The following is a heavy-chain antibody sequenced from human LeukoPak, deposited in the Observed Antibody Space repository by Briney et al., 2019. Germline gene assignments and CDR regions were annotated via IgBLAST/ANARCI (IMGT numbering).Heavy chain of an antibody. V-gene: IGHV3-15*01. J-gene: IGHJ4*02. CDR2: IKSKTDGGTT. D-gene: IGHD6-19*01. CDR3: TTDAEAVAGTDY. CDR1: GFTFSNAW. Sequence: PGGSLRLSCAASGFTFSNAWMSWVRQAPGKGLEWVGRIKSKTDGGTTDYAAPVKGRFTISRDDSKNTLYLQVNSLKTEDTAVYYCTTDAEAVAGTDYWGQGTLVTVSS.